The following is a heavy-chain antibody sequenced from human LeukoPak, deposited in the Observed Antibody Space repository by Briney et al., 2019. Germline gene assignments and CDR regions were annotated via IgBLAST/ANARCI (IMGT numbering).Heavy chain of an antibody. CDR3: ARVASTGPFDY. J-gene: IGHJ4*02. CDR1: GGSMSDYY. V-gene: IGHV4-59*01. Sequence: PSKTLSLTCTVAGGSMSDYYWSWIRQPPGKGLEWIGCIYYSGSTDYNPSLKSRFTMSVDTSKNQFSLKLRSVTAADTALYYCARVASTGPFDYWGQGTLVIVSS. D-gene: IGHD2-8*02. CDR2: IYYSGST.